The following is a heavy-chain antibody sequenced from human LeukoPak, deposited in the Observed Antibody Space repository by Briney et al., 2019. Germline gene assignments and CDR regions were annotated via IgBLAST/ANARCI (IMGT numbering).Heavy chain of an antibody. J-gene: IGHJ5*02. V-gene: IGHV3-53*01. D-gene: IGHD2-2*01. CDR2: IYSDGST. CDR1: GLTVRNNY. Sequence: GSLRLSCAASGLTVRNNYMSWVRQSPGKGLEWVSVIYSDGSTYYADSVKGRFTISRDNSKNTLYLQMNSLRAEDTAVYYCAKDRHAPGRYCSSTICFPFDPWGQGTLVTVSS. CDR3: AKDRHAPGRYCSSTICFPFDP.